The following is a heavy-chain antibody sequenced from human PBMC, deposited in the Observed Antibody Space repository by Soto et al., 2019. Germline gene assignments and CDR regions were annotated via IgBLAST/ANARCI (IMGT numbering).Heavy chain of an antibody. CDR1: GYTFTSYA. V-gene: IGHV1-3*01. CDR3: ALSEILYYFDY. J-gene: IGHJ4*02. CDR2: INAGNGNT. Sequence: QVQLVQSGAEVKKPGASVKVSCKASGYTFTSYAMHWVRQAPGQRLEWMGWINAGNGNTKYSRKFQGRVTITGDTSASTAYMELSSLRSEDTAVYYCALSEILYYFDYWGQGTLVTVSS.